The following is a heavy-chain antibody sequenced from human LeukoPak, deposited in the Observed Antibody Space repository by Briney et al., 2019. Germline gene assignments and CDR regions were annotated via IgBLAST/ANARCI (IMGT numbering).Heavy chain of an antibody. CDR1: GGSISSYY. J-gene: IGHJ4*02. D-gene: IGHD3-9*01. CDR2: IYYSGST. V-gene: IGHV4-59*12. CDR3: ARDILTGYNNFLFDY. Sequence: PSETLSLTCTVSGGSISSYYWSWIRQPPGKGLEWIGYIYYSGSTNYNPSLKSRVTMSVDTSKNQFSLKLSSVTAADTAVYYCARDILTGYNNFLFDYWGQGTLVTVSS.